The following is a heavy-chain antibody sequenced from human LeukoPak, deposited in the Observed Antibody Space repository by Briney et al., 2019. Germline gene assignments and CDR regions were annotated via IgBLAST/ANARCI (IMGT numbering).Heavy chain of an antibody. J-gene: IGHJ4*02. CDR3: ARGDILTGYSEYYFDY. Sequence: ASVKVSCKASGYTFTGYYMHWVRQAPGQGREWMGWINPNSGGTNYAQKFQGRVTITRDTSISTAYMELSRLRSDDTAVYYCARGDILTGYSEYYFDYWGQGTLXT. CDR2: INPNSGGT. V-gene: IGHV1-2*02. D-gene: IGHD3-9*01. CDR1: GYTFTGYY.